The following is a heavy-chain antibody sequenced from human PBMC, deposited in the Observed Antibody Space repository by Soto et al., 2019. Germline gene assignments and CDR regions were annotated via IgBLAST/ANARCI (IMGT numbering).Heavy chain of an antibody. Sequence: SETLSLTCTVSGGSISSGGYYWSWIRQHPGKGLEWIGYIYYSGSTYYSPSLKSRVTISVDTSKNQFSLKLSSVTAADTAVYYCARGRLYGSQSEFDDWGQGTRVTVSS. D-gene: IGHD1-1*01. J-gene: IGHJ4*02. CDR1: GGSISSGGYY. V-gene: IGHV4-31*03. CDR3: ARGRLYGSQSEFDD. CDR2: IYYSGST.